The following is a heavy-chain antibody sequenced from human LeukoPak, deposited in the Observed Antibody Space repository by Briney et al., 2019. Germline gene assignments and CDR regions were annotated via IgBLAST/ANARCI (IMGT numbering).Heavy chain of an antibody. CDR2: ISYDGSNK. Sequence: GGSLRLSCAASGFTFSSYAIHWVRQAPGKGLEWVAVISYDGSNKYYADSVKGRFTISRDNSKNTLYLQMNSLRAEDTAVYYCARGLGYCSSTSCPEYYYYYGMDVWGQGTTVTVSS. CDR3: ARGLGYCSSTSCPEYYYYYGMDV. V-gene: IGHV3-30-3*01. D-gene: IGHD2-2*01. J-gene: IGHJ6*02. CDR1: GFTFSSYA.